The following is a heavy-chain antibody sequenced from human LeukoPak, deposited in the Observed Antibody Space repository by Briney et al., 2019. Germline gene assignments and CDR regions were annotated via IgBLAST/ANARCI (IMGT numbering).Heavy chain of an antibody. CDR2: IYYSGNT. CDR1: GVSISSSNSY. D-gene: IGHD5-18*01. Sequence: SETLSLTCTVSGVSISSSNSYWGWIRQPPGKGLEWIGSIYYSGNTYYNASLKSQVSISIDTSKNQFSLRLTSVAAADTAVYYCARVTAMVAFDIWGQGTMVTVSS. CDR3: ARVTAMVAFDI. V-gene: IGHV4-39*01. J-gene: IGHJ3*02.